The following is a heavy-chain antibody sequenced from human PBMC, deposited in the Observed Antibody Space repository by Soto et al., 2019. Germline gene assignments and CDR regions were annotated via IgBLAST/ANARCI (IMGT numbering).Heavy chain of an antibody. V-gene: IGHV3-48*02. CDR2: ISSSSSKI. Sequence: EVQLVESGGGLVQPGGSLRLSCVASGFTLSGYAMNWVRQAPGKGLEWVSYISSSSSKIQYAASVKGRFTISRDNAKNSLHLQINSLRDEDTAVYYCARDCSLGSRYCRWFDPWGQGTLVTVSS. D-gene: IGHD2-15*01. CDR1: GFTLSGYA. CDR3: ARDCSLGSRYCRWFDP. J-gene: IGHJ5*02.